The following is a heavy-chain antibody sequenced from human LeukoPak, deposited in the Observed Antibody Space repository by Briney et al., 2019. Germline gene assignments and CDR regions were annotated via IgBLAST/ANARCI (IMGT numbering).Heavy chain of an antibody. D-gene: IGHD3-10*01. CDR2: ISSSGSTI. V-gene: IGHV3-48*03. CDR3: ARGAYGSGSYGDNWFDP. Sequence: GGSLRLSCAASGFTFSSYEMNWVRQAPGKGLEWVSYISSSGSTIYYADSVKGRFTISRDNAKNSLYLQMNSLRAEDTAVYYCARGAYGSGSYGDNWFDPWGQGTLVTVSS. J-gene: IGHJ5*02. CDR1: GFTFSSYE.